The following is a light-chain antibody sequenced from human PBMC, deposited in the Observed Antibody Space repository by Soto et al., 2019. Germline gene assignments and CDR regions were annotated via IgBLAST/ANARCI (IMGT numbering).Light chain of an antibody. CDR3: NSYTSSSTYV. V-gene: IGLV2-14*03. J-gene: IGLJ1*01. CDR2: DVT. CDR1: SSDVGGFNY. Sequence: QSVLTQPASVSGSPGQSITISCTGTSSDVGGFNYVSWYQQHPGKAPKLMIYDVTNRRSGVSYRFSGSKSGNTASLTISGLQAEDEADYYCNSYTSSSTYVFGTGTKVTVL.